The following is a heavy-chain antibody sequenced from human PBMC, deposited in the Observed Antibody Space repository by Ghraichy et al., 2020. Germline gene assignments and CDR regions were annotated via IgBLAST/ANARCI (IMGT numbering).Heavy chain of an antibody. CDR3: ARAGSSGLYGWRGEYNWFDP. V-gene: IGHV4-39*01. CDR2: IYYSGST. J-gene: IGHJ5*02. D-gene: IGHD6-19*01. Sequence: SQTLSLTCTVSGGSISSSSYYWGWIRQPPGKGLEWIGSIYYSGSTYYNPSLKSRVTISVDTSKNQFSLKLSSVTAADTAVYYCARAGSSGLYGWRGEYNWFDPWGQGTLVTVSS. CDR1: GGSISSSSYY.